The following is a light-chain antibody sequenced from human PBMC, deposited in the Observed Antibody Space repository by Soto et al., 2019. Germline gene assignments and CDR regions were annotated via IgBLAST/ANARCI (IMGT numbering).Light chain of an antibody. J-gene: IGKJ3*01. CDR3: LQHCDSPFT. CDR2: GAS. V-gene: IGKV3-20*01. CDR1: QTVRSNF. Sequence: EIVLTQSPGALSLSPGERATLSCRASQTVRSNFLAWYQHKPGQAPRLLIYGASTTATGIPDRFSGSGSGTDFTLTISRLEPEDFAVYFCLQHCDSPFTFVPGTKVDI.